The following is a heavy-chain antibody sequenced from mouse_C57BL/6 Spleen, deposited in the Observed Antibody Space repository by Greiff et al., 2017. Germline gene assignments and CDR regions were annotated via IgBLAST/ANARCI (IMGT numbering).Heavy chain of an antibody. CDR2: IYPGDGDT. D-gene: IGHD1-1*01. Sequence: VQLQQSGAELVKPGASVKISCKASGYAFSSYWMNWVQQRPGKGLEWIGQIYPGDGDTNYNGKFKGKATLTADKSSSTAYMQLSSLTSEDSAVYFCARRGTVAYFDYWGQGTTLTVST. CDR1: GYAFSSYW. J-gene: IGHJ2*01. CDR3: ARRGTVAYFDY. V-gene: IGHV1-80*01.